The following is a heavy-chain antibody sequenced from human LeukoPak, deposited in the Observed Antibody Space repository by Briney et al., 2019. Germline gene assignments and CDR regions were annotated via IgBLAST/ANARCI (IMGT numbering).Heavy chain of an antibody. V-gene: IGHV1-69*13. CDR2: IIPIFGAP. CDR1: GYTFTGYY. D-gene: IGHD3-10*01. Sequence: ASVKVSCKASGYTFTGYYMHWVRHAPGQGLEWMGGIIPIFGAPNHAQKFQGRVTITADESTSTAYMELSSLRSEDTAVYFCARDVAYYYGSGTYDGHDAFDIWGQGTVVTVSS. J-gene: IGHJ3*02. CDR3: ARDVAYYYGSGTYDGHDAFDI.